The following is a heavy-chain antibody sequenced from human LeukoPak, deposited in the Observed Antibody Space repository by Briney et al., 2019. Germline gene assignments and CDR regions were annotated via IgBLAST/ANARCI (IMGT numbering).Heavy chain of an antibody. CDR1: GYTFTGYY. V-gene: IGHV1-2*02. CDR2: INPNSGGT. J-gene: IGHJ5*02. D-gene: IGHD3-3*01. CDR3: ARFIGNTNFWSGSYMGWFDP. Sequence: ASVKVSCKASGYTFTGYYMHWVRQAPGQGLEWMGWINPNSGGTNYAQKFQGRVTMTRDTSISTAYMELSRLRSDDTAVYYCARFIGNTNFWSGSYMGWFDPWGQGTLVTVSS.